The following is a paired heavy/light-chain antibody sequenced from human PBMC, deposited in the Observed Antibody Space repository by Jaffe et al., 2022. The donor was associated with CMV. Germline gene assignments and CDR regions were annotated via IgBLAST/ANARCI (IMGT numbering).Light chain of an antibody. V-gene: IGKV1-8*01. CDR3: HQYYSNPPWT. CDR2: AAS. Sequence: AIWITQSPSSLSASTGDSVTITCRASQGISSYLAWYQQKPGRAPKLLIYAASTLQSGVPSRFSGSGSGTDFTLTITSLQSEDFATYFCHQYYSNPPWTFGQGTKVEVK. CDR1: QGISSY. J-gene: IGKJ1*01.
Heavy chain of an antibody. V-gene: IGHV1-2*02. CDR1: GYTFIDYY. D-gene: IGHD3-10*01. CDR3: ARVYGSRLPPGRPFDP. CDR2: INPNSGGT. Sequence: QVQLVQSGAEVKKPGASVKVSCKASGYTFIDYYIHWVRQAPGQGLEWMGWINPNSGGTHSPQKFQGRVTMTRDTSISTAYMQLSRLRSDDTAVYYCARVYGSRLPPGRPFDPWGQGTLVTVSS. J-gene: IGHJ5*02.